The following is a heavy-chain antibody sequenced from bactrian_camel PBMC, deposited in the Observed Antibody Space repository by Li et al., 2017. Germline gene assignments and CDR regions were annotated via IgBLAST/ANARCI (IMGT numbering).Heavy chain of an antibody. J-gene: IGHJ4*01. V-gene: IGHV3S42*01. CDR3: AADSPTARADVRTLYAMY. Sequence: DVQLVESGGGPVQAGGSLRLTCVASGYTYSSSCMGWFRQAPGKEREGVAVIDSDGVTSYAESVKGRFTISKANAKDTLYLQMNNLKPEDTAVYYCAADSPTARADVRTLYAMYLGQGTQVTVS. D-gene: IGHD3*01. CDR2: IDSDGVT. CDR1: GYTYSSSC.